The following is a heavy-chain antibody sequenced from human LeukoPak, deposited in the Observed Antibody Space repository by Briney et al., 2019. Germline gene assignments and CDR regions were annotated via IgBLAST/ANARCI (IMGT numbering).Heavy chain of an antibody. V-gene: IGHV4-39*01. J-gene: IGHJ5*02. CDR2: IYYSGST. Sequence: SETLSLTCTVSGGSISSSSYYWGWIRQPPGKGLEWIGSIYYSGSTYYNPSLKSRVTISVDTSKNQFSLKLSSVTAADTAVYNCARHQGGWFDPWGQGTLVTVSS. D-gene: IGHD3-16*01. CDR3: ARHQGGWFDP. CDR1: GGSISSSSYY.